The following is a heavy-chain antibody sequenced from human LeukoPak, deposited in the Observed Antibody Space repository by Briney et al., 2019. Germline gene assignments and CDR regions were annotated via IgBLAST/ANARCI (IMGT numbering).Heavy chain of an antibody. CDR3: AKCRGGDYYYAMDV. CDR1: GFTFSYYG. V-gene: IGHV3-30*02. J-gene: IGHJ6*02. Sequence: GGSLRLSCAASGFTFSYYGMHWVRQAPGKGLQWVAFIHYDGSSKYYADSVKGRFTISRDNAKNSLYLQMNSLRAEDTALYYCAKCRGGDYYYAMDVWGQGTTVTVSS. CDR2: IHYDGSSK. D-gene: IGHD3-16*01.